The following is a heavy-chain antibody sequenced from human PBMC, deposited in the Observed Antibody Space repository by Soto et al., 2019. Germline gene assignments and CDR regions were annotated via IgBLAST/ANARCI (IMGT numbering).Heavy chain of an antibody. D-gene: IGHD5-12*01. CDR1: GFTFTSSA. Sequence: ASVKVSCKASGFTFTSSAVQWVRQARGQRLEWIGWIVVGSGNTNYAQKFQERVTITRDMSTSTAYMELSSLRSEDTAVYYCAAAPNGVVVPAAPGRGYSGYDNAAANYYYYGMDVWGQGTTVTVSS. CDR2: IVVGSGNT. J-gene: IGHJ6*02. V-gene: IGHV1-58*01. CDR3: AAAPNGVVVPAAPGRGYSGYDNAAANYYYYGMDV.